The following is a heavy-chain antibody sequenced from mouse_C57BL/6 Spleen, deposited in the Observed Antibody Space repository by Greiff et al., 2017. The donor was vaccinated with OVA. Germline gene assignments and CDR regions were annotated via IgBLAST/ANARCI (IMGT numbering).Heavy chain of an antibody. CDR2: IYPGDGDT. Sequence: QVQLKESGPELVKPGASVKISCKASGYAFSSSWMNWVKQRPGKGLEWIGRIYPGDGDTNYNGKFKGKATLTADKSSSTAYMQLSSLTSEDSAVYFCALRRITPGYFDVWGTGTTVTVSS. D-gene: IGHD2-4*01. CDR1: GYAFSSSW. V-gene: IGHV1-82*01. CDR3: ALRRITPGYFDV. J-gene: IGHJ1*03.